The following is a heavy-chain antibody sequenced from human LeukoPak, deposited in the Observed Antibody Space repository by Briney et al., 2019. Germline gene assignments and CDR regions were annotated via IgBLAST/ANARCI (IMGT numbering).Heavy chain of an antibody. V-gene: IGHV3-21*01. J-gene: IGHJ5*02. CDR2: ISSSSSYE. CDR3: ARGEETSGWHPLSWFDP. CDR1: GFTFSIYS. D-gene: IGHD6-19*01. Sequence: PGGSLRLSCAASGFTFSIYSMNWVRQAPGKGLEWVSCISSSSSYEYYADSVKGRFTISRDNAKNSLYLQMNSLRAEDTAVYYCARGEETSGWHPLSWFDPWGQGTLVTVSS.